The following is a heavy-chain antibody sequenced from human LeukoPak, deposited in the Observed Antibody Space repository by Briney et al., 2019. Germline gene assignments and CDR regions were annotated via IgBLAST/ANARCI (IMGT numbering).Heavy chain of an antibody. CDR1: GFTFSEYS. Sequence: GGSLRLSCAASGFTFSEYSLNWVRQAPGKGLEWVSYISSSSTTIYYADSVKGRFTMSRDNFKNTLYLQMNSLRAEDTAVYYCAKDQAVAVNWFDSWGQGTLVTVSS. J-gene: IGHJ5*01. D-gene: IGHD6-19*01. CDR2: ISSSSTTI. V-gene: IGHV3-48*01. CDR3: AKDQAVAVNWFDS.